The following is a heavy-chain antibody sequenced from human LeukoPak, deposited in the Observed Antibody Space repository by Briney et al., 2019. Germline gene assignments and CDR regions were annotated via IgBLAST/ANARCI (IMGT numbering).Heavy chain of an antibody. Sequence: GGSLRLSCASSGFTFRSYWMYWVRQAPGKGLVWVSHINNDGSNTNYADSVKGRFTISRDNAKNTLYLQMNSLRAEDTALYYCAFAMIEPFDIWGQGTMVTVSS. V-gene: IGHV3-74*01. CDR3: AFAMIEPFDI. CDR2: INNDGSNT. CDR1: GFTFRSYW. J-gene: IGHJ3*02. D-gene: IGHD3-22*01.